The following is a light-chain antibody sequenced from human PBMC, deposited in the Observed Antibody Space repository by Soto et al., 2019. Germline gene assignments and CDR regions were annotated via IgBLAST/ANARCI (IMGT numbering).Light chain of an antibody. CDR2: EGS. Sequence: QSALTQPASVSGSPGQSITISCTGTSSDVGNYNLVSWYQHHPGKAPKLIIYEGSKRPSGVSNRFSGSKSGNTASLTISGLQAEDEADYSCCSYAGSSTFVLFGGGTKLTVL. J-gene: IGLJ2*01. CDR1: SSDVGNYNL. CDR3: CSYAGSSTFVL. V-gene: IGLV2-23*03.